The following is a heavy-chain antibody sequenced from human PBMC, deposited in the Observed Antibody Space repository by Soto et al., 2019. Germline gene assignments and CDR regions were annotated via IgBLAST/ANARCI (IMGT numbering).Heavy chain of an antibody. V-gene: IGHV1-18*01. CDR1: GYTFTSYG. D-gene: IGHD3-16*02. CDR2: ISAYNGNT. J-gene: IGHJ4*02. Sequence: QVQLVQSGAEVKKPGASVKVSCKASGYTFTSYGISWVRQAPGQGLEWMGWISAYNGNTNYAQKLQGRVTMTTDTSTSTAYMEMGSLRSDDTALDYCARDKGSSGELSFRSQNFDYWGQGTLVTVSS. CDR3: ARDKGSSGELSFRSQNFDY.